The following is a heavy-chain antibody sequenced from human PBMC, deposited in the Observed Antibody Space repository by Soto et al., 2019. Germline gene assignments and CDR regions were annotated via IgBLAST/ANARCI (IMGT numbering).Heavy chain of an antibody. CDR1: GASVTSPEHY. CDR2: IYYGGST. D-gene: IGHD2-21*02. Sequence: SETLSLTCSVSGASVTSPEHYWTWIRQSPGQGLEWIGYIYYGGSTVYNPSLKGRSTVSLDTSKNQFSLNLTSVTAAYTAVYFCASWLYCLSGDCFPNWFDPWGQGTLVTVSS. J-gene: IGHJ5*02. CDR3: ASWLYCLSGDCFPNWFDP. V-gene: IGHV4-30-4*01.